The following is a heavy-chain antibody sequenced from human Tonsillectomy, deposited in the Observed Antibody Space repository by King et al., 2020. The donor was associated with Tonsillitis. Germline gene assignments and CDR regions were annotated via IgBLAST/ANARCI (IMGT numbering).Heavy chain of an antibody. J-gene: IGHJ4*02. V-gene: IGHV1-3*01. CDR2: INAGNGNT. Sequence: QLVQSGAEVKKPGASVKVSCKASGYTFTSSAIHWVRQAPGQRLEWMGWINAGNGNTKYSQKFQVRVTITRDTSASTAYMELSSLRSEDTAVYYCASGFSWWGIDYWGQGTLVTVSS. CDR3: ASGFSWWGIDY. D-gene: IGHD6-13*01. CDR1: GYTFTSSA.